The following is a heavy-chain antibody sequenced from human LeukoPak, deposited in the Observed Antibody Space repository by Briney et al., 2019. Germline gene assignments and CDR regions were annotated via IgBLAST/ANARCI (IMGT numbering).Heavy chain of an antibody. CDR2: ISYDGSNK. J-gene: IGHJ3*02. V-gene: IGHV3-30-3*01. CDR3: ARSRSSGYYYEDAFDI. CDR1: GFTFSSYA. D-gene: IGHD3-22*01. Sequence: PGRSLRLSCAASGFTFSSYAMHWVRQAPGKGLEWVAVISYDGSNKYYADSVKGRFTISRDNSKNTLYLQMNSLRAEDTAVYYCARSRSSGYYYEDAFDIWGQGTMVTVSS.